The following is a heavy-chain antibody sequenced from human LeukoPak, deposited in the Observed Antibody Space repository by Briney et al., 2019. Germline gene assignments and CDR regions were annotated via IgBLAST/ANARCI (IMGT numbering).Heavy chain of an antibody. CDR1: GFTFSSYA. D-gene: IGHD3-22*01. V-gene: IGHV3-23*01. Sequence: GGSLRLSCSASGFTFSSYAMSWVRQAPGKGLEWVSGISGSGDNTYYADSVKGRFTISRDNSKNTLYVQVNSLGTEDTAAYYCAKGSYYDSSGSFYFDYWGQGTLVTVSS. CDR3: AKGSYYDSSGSFYFDY. J-gene: IGHJ4*02. CDR2: ISGSGDNT.